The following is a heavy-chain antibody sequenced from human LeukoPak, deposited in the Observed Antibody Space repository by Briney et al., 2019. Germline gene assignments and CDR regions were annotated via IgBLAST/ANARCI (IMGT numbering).Heavy chain of an antibody. D-gene: IGHD3-9*01. J-gene: IGHJ3*02. CDR3: ARRDWLDAFDI. V-gene: IGHV4-4*02. Sequence: SGTLSLTCAVSGGSISSSNWWSWVRQPPGKGLEWIGEIYHSGSTNYNPSLKSRVTISVDTSKNQFSLKLSSVTAADTAVYYCARRDWLDAFDIWGQGTMVTVSS. CDR1: GGSISSSNW. CDR2: IYHSGST.